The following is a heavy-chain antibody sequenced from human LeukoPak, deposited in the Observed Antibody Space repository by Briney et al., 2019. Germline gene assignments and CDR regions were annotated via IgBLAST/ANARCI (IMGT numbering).Heavy chain of an antibody. J-gene: IGHJ4*02. V-gene: IGHV4-39*01. CDR3: ARASDSSGYFDY. Sequence: SETLSLTCTVSGGSISSSSYYWGWIRQPPGKGLEWIANIYYSGSTYFNPSLKSRVTISVNTSKNQFSLRLSSVTAADTAVYYCARASDSSGYFDYWGQGTLVTVSS. CDR1: GGSISSSSYY. D-gene: IGHD3-22*01. CDR2: IYYSGST.